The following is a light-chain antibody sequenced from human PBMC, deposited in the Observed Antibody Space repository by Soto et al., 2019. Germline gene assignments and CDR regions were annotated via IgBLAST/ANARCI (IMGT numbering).Light chain of an antibody. J-gene: IGKJ1*01. V-gene: IGKV3-20*01. CDR2: GAS. Sequence: EIVLTQSPGTLSLSPGERATLSCRASQSVSSSYLAWYQQKPGQAPRLLIYGASSRATGIPDRFSGSGSGTGFTLTISRLEPEDFAVYYCQQYGSSPPSLTFGQGTKVEIK. CDR1: QSVSSSY. CDR3: QQYGSSPPSLT.